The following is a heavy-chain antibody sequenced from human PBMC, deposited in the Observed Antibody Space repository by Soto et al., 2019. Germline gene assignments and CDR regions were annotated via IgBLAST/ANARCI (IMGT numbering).Heavy chain of an antibody. CDR3: ARLIEDIVVVPAANMADY. D-gene: IGHD2-2*01. V-gene: IGHV1-18*01. CDR1: GGTFSSYA. CDR2: ISPYNGTT. Sequence: ASVKVSCKASGGTFSSYAISWVRQAPGQGLEWMGGISPYNGTTNYAQKLQGRVTMTTDTSTSTAYMELRSLRSDDTAVYYCARLIEDIVVVPAANMADYWGQGTLVTVSS. J-gene: IGHJ4*02.